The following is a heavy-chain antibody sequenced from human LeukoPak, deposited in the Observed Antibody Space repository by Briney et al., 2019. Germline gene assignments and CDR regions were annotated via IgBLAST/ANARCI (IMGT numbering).Heavy chain of an antibody. CDR1: GGSISSGDYY. V-gene: IGHV4-30-4*01. CDR3: ATSYGDYAAAFDI. Sequence: SQTLSLTCTVSGGSISSGDYYWRWIRQPPGKGLEWIGYIYYSGSTYYNPSLKSRVTISVDTSKNQFSLKLSSVTAADTAVYYCATSYGDYAAAFDIWGQGTMVTVSS. CDR2: IYYSGST. J-gene: IGHJ3*02. D-gene: IGHD4-17*01.